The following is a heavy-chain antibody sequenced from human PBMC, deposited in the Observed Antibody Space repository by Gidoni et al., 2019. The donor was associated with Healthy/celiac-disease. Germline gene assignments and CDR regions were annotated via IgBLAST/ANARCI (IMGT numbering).Heavy chain of an antibody. CDR3: AREGDIVASDHQNDAFDI. V-gene: IGHV4-38-2*02. Sequence: QVQLQESGPGLVQPSETLSLTCAVSGYSIRSGYYWGRIRQPPGKGLEWIGSIYHSGSTYYNPSLKSRVTISVDTSKNQFSLKLSSVTAADTAVYYCAREGDIVASDHQNDAFDIWGQGTMVTVSS. CDR1: GYSIRSGYY. CDR2: IYHSGST. J-gene: IGHJ3*02. D-gene: IGHD5-12*01.